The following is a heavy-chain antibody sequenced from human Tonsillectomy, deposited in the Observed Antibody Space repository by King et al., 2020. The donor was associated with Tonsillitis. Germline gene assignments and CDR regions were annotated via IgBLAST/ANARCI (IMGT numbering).Heavy chain of an antibody. J-gene: IGHJ4*02. V-gene: IGHV4-59*01. D-gene: IGHD3-22*01. Sequence: QLQESGPGLVKPSETLSLTCTVSGGSISSYYWSWIRQPPGKGLEWIGYIYYSGSTNYNPSLTSRVTISVATSKNQFSLKLSSVTAADTAVYYCARVAYDFWSGYYAYYYDSSGYYFDYWGQGTLVTVSS. CDR1: GGSISSYY. CDR2: IYYSGST. CDR3: ARVAYDFWSGYYAYYYDSSGYYFDY.